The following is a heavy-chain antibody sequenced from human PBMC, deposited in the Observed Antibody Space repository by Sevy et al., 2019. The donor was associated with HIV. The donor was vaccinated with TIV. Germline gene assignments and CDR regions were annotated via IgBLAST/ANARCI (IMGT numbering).Heavy chain of an antibody. CDR3: ARGISLGSAAAAFDY. V-gene: IGHV1-46*03. D-gene: IGHD6-13*01. J-gene: IGHJ4*02. Sequence: ASVKVSCKTYGYTLINYYLHWVRQAPGQGLEWMGLINQRSGSKIYAQKFQGRVTMTTDTSTGTVYMEMTNLRSEDTAVYFCARGISLGSAAAAFDYWSQGTRVTVSS. CDR1: GYTLINYY. CDR2: INQRSGSK.